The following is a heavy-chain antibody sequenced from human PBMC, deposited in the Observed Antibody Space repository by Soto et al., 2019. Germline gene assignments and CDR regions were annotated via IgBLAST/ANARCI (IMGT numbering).Heavy chain of an antibody. CDR2: IIPIVGTG. CDR3: ARVVILVPTASTHYYYHMDV. Sequence: QVQLVQSGAEVMKPGSSVTVSCKASGGTFSNYAISWVRQAPGQGLEWMGGIIPIVGTGSYAQKFQGRVTITADEPTTTAYMELSRLRFEDTAVYYCARVVILVPTASTHYYYHMDVWGPGTTVTVSS. D-gene: IGHD2-2*01. V-gene: IGHV1-69*01. CDR1: GGTFSNYA. J-gene: IGHJ6*02.